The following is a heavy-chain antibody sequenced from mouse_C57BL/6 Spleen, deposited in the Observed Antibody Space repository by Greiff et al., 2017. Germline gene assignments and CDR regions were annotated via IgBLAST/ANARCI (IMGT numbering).Heavy chain of an antibody. V-gene: IGHV1-5*01. CDR2: IYPGNSDT. CDR3: TTFDYDVRAWFAY. D-gene: IGHD2-4*01. J-gene: IGHJ3*01. Sequence: EVQLQQSGTVLARPGASVKMSCKTSGYTFTSYWMHWVKQRPGQGLEWIGAIYPGNSDTSYNQKFKGKAKLTAVTSASTAYMELSSLTNEDSAVXYCTTFDYDVRAWFAYWGQGTLVTVSA. CDR1: GYTFTSYW.